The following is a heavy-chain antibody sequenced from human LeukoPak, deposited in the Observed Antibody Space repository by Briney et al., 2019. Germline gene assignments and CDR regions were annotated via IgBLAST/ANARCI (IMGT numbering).Heavy chain of an antibody. V-gene: IGHV3-9*01. Sequence: PGRSLRLSCAASGFTFDDYAMHWVRQAPGKGLEWVSGISWNSGSIGYADSVKGRFTISRDNAKNSLYLQMNSLRAEDTAVYCCARDSPPDYWGQGTLVTVSS. CDR2: ISWNSGSI. CDR3: ARDSPPDY. CDR1: GFTFDDYA. J-gene: IGHJ4*02.